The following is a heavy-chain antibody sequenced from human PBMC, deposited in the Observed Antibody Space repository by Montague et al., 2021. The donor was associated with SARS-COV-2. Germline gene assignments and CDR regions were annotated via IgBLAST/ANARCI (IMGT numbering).Heavy chain of an antibody. CDR1: LHSICSYS. D-gene: IGHD4-11*01. V-gene: IGHV4-59*08. CDR2: LYSSGGT. J-gene: IGHJ6*02. Sequence: SETLSLTCAVYLHSICSYSRTQIRQSPVRRPDSTGYLYSSGGTNYNPSLTSRVTISVDTSKNQVSLKLTSVTAADTAVYYCARHLRVTTVTSHMYHYAMDVWGQGTTVTVSS. CDR3: ARHLRVTTVTSHMYHYAMDV.